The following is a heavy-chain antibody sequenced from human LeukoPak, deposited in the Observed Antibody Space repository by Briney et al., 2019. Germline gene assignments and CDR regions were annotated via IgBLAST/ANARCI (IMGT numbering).Heavy chain of an antibody. CDR3: ARAGSSSHAHFDY. Sequence: ASVKVSCKASGYTFTGYYMHWVRQAPGQGLEWMGWINPNSGGTNYAQKFQGRVTMTRDTSISTAYMELSRLRSDDTAVYYCARAGSSSHAHFDYWGQGTLVTVSS. CDR1: GYTFTGYY. CDR2: INPNSGGT. D-gene: IGHD6-13*01. J-gene: IGHJ4*02. V-gene: IGHV1-2*02.